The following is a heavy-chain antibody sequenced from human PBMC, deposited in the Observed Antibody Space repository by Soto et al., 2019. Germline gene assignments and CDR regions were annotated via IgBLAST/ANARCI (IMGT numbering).Heavy chain of an antibody. D-gene: IGHD5-18*01. V-gene: IGHV4-61*05. CDR2: IYYSGST. J-gene: IGHJ4*02. Sequence: SETLSLTCSVSGGSISNSTYYWSWIRQPPGKGLEWIGYIYYSGSTNYNPSLKSRVTISVDTSKNQFSLKLSSVTAADTAVYYCARSSPVDTIQGRVFDYWGQGTLVTVSS. CDR1: GGSISNSTYY. CDR3: ARSSPVDTIQGRVFDY.